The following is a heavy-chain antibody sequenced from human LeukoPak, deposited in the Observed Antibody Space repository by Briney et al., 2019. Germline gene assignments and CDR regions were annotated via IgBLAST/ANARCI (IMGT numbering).Heavy chain of an antibody. CDR3: ARGGYSYGYDDDFDY. J-gene: IGHJ4*02. CDR2: IYNSGST. CDR1: VGSISSYY. Sequence: PSETLSLTCTVSVGSISSYYWSWIRQPPGKGLEWIGYIYNSGSTNYNPSLKSRVTISVDTSKNKFSLKLSSVTAADTAVYYCARGGYSYGYDDDFDYWGQGTLVTVSS. D-gene: IGHD5-18*01. V-gene: IGHV4-59*01.